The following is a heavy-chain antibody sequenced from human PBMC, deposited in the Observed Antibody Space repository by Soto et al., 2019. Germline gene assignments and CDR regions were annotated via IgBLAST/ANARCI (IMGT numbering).Heavy chain of an antibody. Sequence: ASVKVSCKAPGYTFTSYDINWVRQATGQGLEWMGWMNPNSGNTGYAQKFQGRVTMTRNTSISTAYMELSSLRSEDTAVYYCAVLGYCSGGSCYNPFYWGQGTLVTVSS. D-gene: IGHD2-15*01. J-gene: IGHJ4*02. CDR1: GYTFTSYD. CDR3: AVLGYCSGGSCYNPFY. V-gene: IGHV1-8*01. CDR2: MNPNSGNT.